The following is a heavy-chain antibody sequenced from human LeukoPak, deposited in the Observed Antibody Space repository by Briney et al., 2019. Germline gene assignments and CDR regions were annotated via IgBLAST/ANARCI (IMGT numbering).Heavy chain of an antibody. V-gene: IGHV3-21*01. CDR1: GFTFSYYN. Sequence: PGGSLRLSCAASGFTFSYYNMNWVRQAPGKGLEWVSSIGSGGTHIYYADSVKGRFTISRDNAKHALYLQMNSLRAEDTAVYYCARDRVVVVPGPFDPWGQGPLVTVSS. CDR2: IGSGGTHI. J-gene: IGHJ5*02. CDR3: ARDRVVVVPGPFDP. D-gene: IGHD2-15*01.